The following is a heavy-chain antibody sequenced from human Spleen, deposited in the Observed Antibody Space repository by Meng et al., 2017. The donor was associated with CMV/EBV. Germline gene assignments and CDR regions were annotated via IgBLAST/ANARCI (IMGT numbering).Heavy chain of an antibody. CDR2: IYPGDSDT. D-gene: IGHD3-3*01. Sequence: CKASGYSFPTYGIGWVRQMPGKGLEWMGLIYPGDSDTRYSPSFEGQVTISADKSISTAYLQWSSLKASDTAVYYCARRAGSLYYFDSWGQGTLVTVSS. CDR1: GYSFPTYG. V-gene: IGHV5-51*01. J-gene: IGHJ4*02. CDR3: ARRAGSLYYFDS.